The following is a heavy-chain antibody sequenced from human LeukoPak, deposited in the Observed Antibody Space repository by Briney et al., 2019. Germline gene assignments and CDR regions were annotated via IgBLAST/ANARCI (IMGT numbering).Heavy chain of an antibody. CDR2: INSDGSST. D-gene: IGHD2-8*01. J-gene: IGHJ5*02. V-gene: IGHV3-74*01. Sequence: PGGSLRLSCAASVFIFSTYSMHWVRQAPGKGLVWVSRINSDGSSTNYADSVKGRFIISRDNAKNTLYLQMNRLRADDTAVYYCARARLMNWFDPWGLGTLVIVSS. CDR1: VFIFSTYS. CDR3: ARARLMNWFDP.